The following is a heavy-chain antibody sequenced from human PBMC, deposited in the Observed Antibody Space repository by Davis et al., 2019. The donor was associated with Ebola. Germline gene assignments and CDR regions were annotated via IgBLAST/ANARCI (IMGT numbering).Heavy chain of an antibody. Sequence: SVKVSCKAFGGTFSSHATSWVRQAPGQGLEWMGGIIPIFGAAINAQKFQGRVTMTRNTSISTAYMELSSLRSEDTAVYYCARGTRTLDIWGQGTTVTVSS. V-gene: IGHV1-69*05. D-gene: IGHD3/OR15-3a*01. CDR1: GGTFSSHA. CDR2: IIPIFGAA. CDR3: ARGTRTLDI. J-gene: IGHJ3*02.